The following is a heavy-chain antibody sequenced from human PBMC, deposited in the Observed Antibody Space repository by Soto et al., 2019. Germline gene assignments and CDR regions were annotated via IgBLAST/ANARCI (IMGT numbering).Heavy chain of an antibody. CDR3: AREVTTGTDYNWFDP. CDR1: GYTFTSYD. J-gene: IGHJ5*02. CDR2: MNPNSGNT. V-gene: IGHV1-8*01. D-gene: IGHD1-1*01. Sequence: ASVKVSCKASGYTFTSYDINWVRQATGQGLEWMGWMNPNSGNTGYAQKFQGRVTMTRNTSISTAYMELSSLRSEDTAVYYCAREVTTGTDYNWFDPRGQGTLVTVSS.